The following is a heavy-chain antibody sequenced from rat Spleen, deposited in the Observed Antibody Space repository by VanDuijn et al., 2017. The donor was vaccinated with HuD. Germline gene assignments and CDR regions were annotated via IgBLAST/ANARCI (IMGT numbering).Heavy chain of an antibody. CDR2: ISTGGGNT. CDR1: GFTFSNYD. CDR3: VKDRGEYNNLFDY. J-gene: IGHJ2*01. D-gene: IGHD1-10*01. Sequence: EVQLVESDGGLVQPGRSLKLSCAASGFTFSNYDMAWVRQAPTKGLEWIASISTGGGNTYYRDSVKGRFTISRNNAKNTLFLQMDSLRSEDTATYYCVKDRGEYNNLFDYWGQGVMVTVSS. V-gene: IGHV5S13*01.